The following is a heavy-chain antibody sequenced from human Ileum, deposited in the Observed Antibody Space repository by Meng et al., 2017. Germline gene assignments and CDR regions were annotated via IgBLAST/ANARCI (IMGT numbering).Heavy chain of an antibody. J-gene: IGHJ4*02. D-gene: IGHD5-24*01. CDR3: ARRHYNYYDDC. CDR2: LYDDGST. V-gene: IGHV3-53*02. Sequence: VRGVGTGGGLTPPGGSLRLSCAPSGFAVISNFMSWVRQAPGKGLEWVSVLYDDGSTYYADSVKGRFTISRDNSKNTLFLQMNSLRVEDTAVYYCARRHYNYYDDCWGQGTLVTVSS. CDR1: GFAVISNF.